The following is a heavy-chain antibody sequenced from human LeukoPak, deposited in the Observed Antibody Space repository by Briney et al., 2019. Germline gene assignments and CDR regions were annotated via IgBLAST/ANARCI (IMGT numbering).Heavy chain of an antibody. CDR2: ISSSGGST. V-gene: IGHV3-23*01. J-gene: IGHJ6*02. Sequence: GGSLRLSCAASGFTFSSYAMSWVRQAPGKGLEWVSGISSSGGSTYYADSVKGRFTISRDNSKNTLYLQMNSLRAEDTAIYYCAKAEATLEWWEVRGMDVWGQGTTVTISS. D-gene: IGHD2-8*01. CDR1: GFTFSSYA. CDR3: AKAEATLEWWEVRGMDV.